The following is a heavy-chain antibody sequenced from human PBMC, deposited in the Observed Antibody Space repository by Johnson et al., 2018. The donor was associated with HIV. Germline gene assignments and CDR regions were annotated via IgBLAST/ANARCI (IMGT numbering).Heavy chain of an antibody. V-gene: IGHV3-30*04. D-gene: IGHD6-19*01. CDR1: GFTFSSYA. CDR2: ISYDGSNK. Sequence: QVQLVESGGGVVQPGRSLRLSCAAPGFTFSSYAMHWVRQAPGKGLEWVAVISYDGSNKYYADSVKDRFTISRDNSKNTLYLQMNSLRAEDTAVYYCARDYGQWLVPGAFDIWGQGTMVTVSS. J-gene: IGHJ3*02. CDR3: ARDYGQWLVPGAFDI.